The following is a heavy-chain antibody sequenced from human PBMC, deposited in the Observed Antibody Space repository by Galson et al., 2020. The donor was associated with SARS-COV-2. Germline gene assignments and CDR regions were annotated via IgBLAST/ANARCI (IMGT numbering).Heavy chain of an antibody. Sequence: GGSLRLSCAASGFTFSSYDMHWVRQATGKGLEWVSAIGTAGDTYYPGSVKGRFTISRENAKNSLYLQMNSLRAGDTAVYYCARGDIVATIPPYYYYGMDVWGQGTTVTVSS. CDR1: GFTFSSYD. CDR3: ARGDIVATIPPYYYYGMDV. D-gene: IGHD5-12*01. CDR2: IGTAGDT. J-gene: IGHJ6*02. V-gene: IGHV3-13*01.